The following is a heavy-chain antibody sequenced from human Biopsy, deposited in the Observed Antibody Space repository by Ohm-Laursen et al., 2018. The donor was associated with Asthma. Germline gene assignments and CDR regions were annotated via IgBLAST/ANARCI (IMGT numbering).Heavy chain of an antibody. J-gene: IGHJ6*02. CDR3: ARGPELDV. V-gene: IGHV4-34*01. CDR1: PGSFSGFF. CDR2: TNERGVT. Sequence: SDTLSLTCYVYPGSFSGFFWTWIRQSPGKGLERIGETNERGVTNNNPSLKSRVIISIDTYWNRVSLKLTSVTAADTAVYYCARGPELDVWGQGATVTVSS.